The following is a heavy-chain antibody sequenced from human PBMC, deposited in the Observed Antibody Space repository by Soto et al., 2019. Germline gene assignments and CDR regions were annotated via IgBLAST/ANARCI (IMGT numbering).Heavy chain of an antibody. CDR1: GGPFRGYY. Sequence: SETLSLTCAVYGGPFRGYYWSWIRQPPGKGLEWIGEINHSGSTNYNPSLKSRVTMSVDTSKNQFSLKLISVTAADTAVYYCARIYAGYNSDSGWVQGTLVTVSS. CDR3: ARIYAGYNSDSG. J-gene: IGHJ4*02. D-gene: IGHD5-18*01. CDR2: INHSGST. V-gene: IGHV4-34*01.